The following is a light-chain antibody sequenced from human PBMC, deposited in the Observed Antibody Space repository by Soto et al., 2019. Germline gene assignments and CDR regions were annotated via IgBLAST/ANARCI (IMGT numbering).Light chain of an antibody. CDR3: QVWDSSSDHRYV. Sequence: SSELTQPPSVSVAPGQTARVTCGGNNIGSKRVHWYQQKPGQAPVPVVYDDSDRPSGIPERFSGSNSGNTATLTISGVEAGDEADYYCQVWDSSSDHRYVFGTGTKLTVL. J-gene: IGLJ1*01. CDR2: DDS. V-gene: IGLV3-21*02. CDR1: NIGSKR.